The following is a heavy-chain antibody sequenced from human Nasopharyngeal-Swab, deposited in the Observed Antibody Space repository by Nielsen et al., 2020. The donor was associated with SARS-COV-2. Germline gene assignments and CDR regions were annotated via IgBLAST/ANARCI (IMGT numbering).Heavy chain of an antibody. J-gene: IGHJ4*02. CDR3: ARDLNYYGSGSYYNGGYFDY. CDR1: GFTFSSYG. CDR2: ISYDGSNK. Sequence: GSLRLSCAASGFTFSSYGMHWVRQAPGKGLEWVAVISYDGSNKYYADSVKGRFTISRDNSKNTLYLQMNSLRAEDTAVYYCARDLNYYGSGSYYNGGYFDYWGQGTLVTVSS. D-gene: IGHD3-10*01. V-gene: IGHV3-30*03.